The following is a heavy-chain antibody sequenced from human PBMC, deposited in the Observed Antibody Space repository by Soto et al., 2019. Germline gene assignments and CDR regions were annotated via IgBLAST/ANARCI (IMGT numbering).Heavy chain of an antibody. D-gene: IGHD3-3*01. V-gene: IGHV1-24*01. CDR2: FDPEDGET. CDR3: ATDYDFWSGFDVFEI. Sequence: ASVKVSCKVSGYTLTELSMHWVRQAPGKGLEWMGGFDPEDGETIYAQKFQGRVTMTEDTSTDTAYMELSSLRSEDTAVYYCATDYDFWSGFDVFEIWGQGTMVTVSS. CDR1: GYTLTELS. J-gene: IGHJ3*02.